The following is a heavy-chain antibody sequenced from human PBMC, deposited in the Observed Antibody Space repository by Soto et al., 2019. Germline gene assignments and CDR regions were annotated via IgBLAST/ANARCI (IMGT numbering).Heavy chain of an antibody. Sequence: QVQLQESGPGLVKPSQTLSLTCTVSGGSISSGGYYWSWIRQHPGEGLEWIGFIDYSGSTYYNPXLXSPXTLSVDTSKNQFSLKLSSVTAADTAVYYCAREPTIWGQGTLVTVSS. J-gene: IGHJ4*02. CDR1: GGSISSGGYY. V-gene: IGHV4-31*01. CDR3: AREPTI. CDR2: IDYSGST. D-gene: IGHD1-26*01.